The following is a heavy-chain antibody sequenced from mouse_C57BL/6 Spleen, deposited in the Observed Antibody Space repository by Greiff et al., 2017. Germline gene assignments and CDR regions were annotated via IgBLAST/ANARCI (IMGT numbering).Heavy chain of an antibody. CDR2: IHPNSGST. J-gene: IGHJ2*01. D-gene: IGHD1-1*01. V-gene: IGHV1-64*01. CDR1: GYTFTSYW. CDR3: ARGGGYYGSSYPYFDY. Sequence: VQLQQPGAELVKPGASVKLSCKASGYTFTSYWMHWVKQRPGQGLEWIGMIHPNSGSTNYNEKFKSKATLTVDKSSSTAYMQLSSLTSEDSAVYYCARGGGYYGSSYPYFDYWGQGTTLTVSS.